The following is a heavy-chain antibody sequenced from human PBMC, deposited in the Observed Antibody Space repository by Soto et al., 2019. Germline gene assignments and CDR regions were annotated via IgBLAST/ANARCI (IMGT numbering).Heavy chain of an antibody. CDR1: GYTFTSYD. V-gene: IGHV1-18*01. CDR2: ISANNGNT. D-gene: IGHD2-21*01. CDR3: AIGVRDGYNDY. Sequence: QVQLVQSGVEVKKPGASVKVSCKASGYTFTSYDINWVRQAPVQGLEWMGWISANNGNTNYAQKFRGRVTMTTHTATRTAYMELRSLRSDDTAVYYCAIGVRDGYNDYWGQGTLVTVSS. J-gene: IGHJ4*02.